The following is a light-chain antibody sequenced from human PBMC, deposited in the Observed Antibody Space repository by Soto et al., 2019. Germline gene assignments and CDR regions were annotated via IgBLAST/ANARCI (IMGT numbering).Light chain of an antibody. V-gene: IGLV2-14*01. Sequence: QSALNQPASVSGATGQSITISCTGTSSDVGGYKYVCWYEQHPGKAPNLMIDEVTNRTSGVSNRFSGYKFFNPASLTISALQAEDEADYYFSSYTSNTTLVVFGGGTKLTVL. J-gene: IGLJ3*02. CDR1: SSDVGGYKY. CDR2: EVT. CDR3: SSYTSNTTLVV.